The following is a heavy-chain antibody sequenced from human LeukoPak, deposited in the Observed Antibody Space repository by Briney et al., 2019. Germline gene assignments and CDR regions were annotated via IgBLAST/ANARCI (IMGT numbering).Heavy chain of an antibody. D-gene: IGHD3-3*01. CDR1: GLRFRNYG. CDR3: AKDPGKFWSGHDY. CDR2: IWYDGSNK. Sequence: GRSLRLSCVVSGLRFRNYGMHWVRQAPGKGLEWVAVIWYDGSNKYYADSVKGRFTISRDNSKNTLYLQMNSLRAEDTAVYYCAKDPGKFWSGHDYWGQGALVTVSS. J-gene: IGHJ4*02. V-gene: IGHV3-33*06.